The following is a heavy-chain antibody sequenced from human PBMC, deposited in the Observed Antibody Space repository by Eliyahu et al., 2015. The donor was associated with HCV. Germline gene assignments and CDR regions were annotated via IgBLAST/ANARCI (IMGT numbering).Heavy chain of an antibody. Sequence: EVQLLESGGGLVQPGGSLRLSCAASGFTFSXYFMSWVRQAPGKGLEWVSAISHSGGSTYYADSVKGRFTISRDNSKNTLYLQMNSLRAEDTAVHYCAKDHCSSTSCYSGSYSSFDYWGQGTLVTVSS. CDR3: AKDHCSSTSCYSGSYSSFDY. CDR2: ISHSGGST. CDR1: GFTFSXYF. J-gene: IGHJ4*02. V-gene: IGHV3-23*01. D-gene: IGHD2-2*02.